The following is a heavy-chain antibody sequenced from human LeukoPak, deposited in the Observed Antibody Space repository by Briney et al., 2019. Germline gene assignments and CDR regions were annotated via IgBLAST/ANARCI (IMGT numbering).Heavy chain of an antibody. V-gene: IGHV1-2*02. CDR3: ARDVLGYDSSASD. CDR1: GYSFTGYY. Sequence: ASVKVSCKASGYSFTGYYIHWVRQAPGQGLEWMGWVNSNIGDTYYAQKFRGRLAITRDKSITTVHMELSSLRSNDTAVYYCARDVLGYDSSASDWGQGTLVSVSS. J-gene: IGHJ1*01. CDR2: VNSNIGDT. D-gene: IGHD3-22*01.